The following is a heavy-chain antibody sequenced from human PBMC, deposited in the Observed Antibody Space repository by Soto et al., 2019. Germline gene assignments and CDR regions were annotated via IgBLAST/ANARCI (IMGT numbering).Heavy chain of an antibody. CDR3: AKVSTIAVAADGSDY. D-gene: IGHD6-19*01. V-gene: IGHV3-23*01. J-gene: IGHJ4*02. CDR1: GFTFSSYA. CDR2: ISGSGGST. Sequence: AGSLRLSCAASGFTFSSYAMSWVRQAPGKGLEWVSAISGSGGSTYYADSVKGRFTISRDNSKNTLYLQMNSLRAEDTAVYYCAKVSTIAVAADGSDYWGQGTLVTVSS.